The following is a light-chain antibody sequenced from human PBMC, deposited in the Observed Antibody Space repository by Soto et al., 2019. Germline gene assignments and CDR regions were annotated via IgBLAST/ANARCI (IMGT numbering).Light chain of an antibody. CDR1: QRGNTN. J-gene: IGKJ1*01. CDR2: GAS. CDR3: QNYDDWPWT. Sequence: IGLTQSPATLSVSPGDRATLSCRASQRGNTNLAWYHLKPGQVPRLLIYGASIRAAVIPARFTGSESGTEFTLSISSLGSEDFADYYCQNYDDWPWTFGHGTKVAIK. V-gene: IGKV3-15*01.